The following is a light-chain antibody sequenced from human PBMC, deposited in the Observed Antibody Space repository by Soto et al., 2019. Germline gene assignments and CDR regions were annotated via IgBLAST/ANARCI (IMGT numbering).Light chain of an antibody. CDR1: QSVSIY. CDR3: QQYHDWPRT. CDR2: DAS. V-gene: IGKV3-15*01. J-gene: IGKJ1*01. Sequence: EMVMTQSPATLSVSPGDRATLLCRASQSVSIYVAWYQQKPGLAPRLLIYDASTRAAGTPARFSGSGSGTEFSLTISSLQSEDFAVYYCQQYHDWPRTFGQGTKVEIK.